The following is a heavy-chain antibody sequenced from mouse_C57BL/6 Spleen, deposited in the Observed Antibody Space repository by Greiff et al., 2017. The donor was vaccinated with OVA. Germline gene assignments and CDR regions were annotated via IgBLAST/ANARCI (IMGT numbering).Heavy chain of an antibody. Sequence: VQLKQSGPELVKPGASVKISCKASGYSFTGYYMHWVKQSHGNILDWIGYIYPYNGVSSYNQKFKGKATLTVDKSSSTAYMELRSLTSEDSAVYYCARSGGSSYVNYAMDYWGQGTSVTVSS. CDR3: ARSGGSSYVNYAMDY. CDR2: IYPYNGVS. V-gene: IGHV1-31*01. CDR1: GYSFTGYY. J-gene: IGHJ4*01. D-gene: IGHD1-1*01.